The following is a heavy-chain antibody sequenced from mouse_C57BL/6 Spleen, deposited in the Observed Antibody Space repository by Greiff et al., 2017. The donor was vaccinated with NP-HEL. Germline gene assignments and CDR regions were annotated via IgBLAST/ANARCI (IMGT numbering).Heavy chain of an antibody. CDR1: GYTFTSYW. J-gene: IGHJ1*03. V-gene: IGHV1-52*01. D-gene: IGHD1-1*01. CDR2: IDPSDSET. CDR3: AGVRYPYWYFDV. Sequence: QVQLQQPGAELVRPGSSVKLSCKASGYTFTSYWMHWVKQRPIQGLEWIGNIDPSDSETHYNQKFKDKATLTVDKSSSTAYMQLSSLTSEDSAVYYCAGVRYPYWYFDVWGTGTTVTVSS.